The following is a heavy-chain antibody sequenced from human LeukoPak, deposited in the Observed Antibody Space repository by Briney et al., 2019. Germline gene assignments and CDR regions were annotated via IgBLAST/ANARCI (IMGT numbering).Heavy chain of an antibody. V-gene: IGHV3-30-3*01. CDR2: ISYDGSNK. D-gene: IGHD3-22*01. J-gene: IGHJ4*02. CDR3: ASWVYDSSGYLDY. CDR1: GFTFSSYA. Sequence: GGSLRLSCAASGFTFSSYAMHWVRQAPGKGLEWVAVISYDGSNKYYADSVKGRFTISRDNSKNTLYLQMNSLRAEDTAVYYCASWVYDSSGYLDYWGQGTLVTVSS.